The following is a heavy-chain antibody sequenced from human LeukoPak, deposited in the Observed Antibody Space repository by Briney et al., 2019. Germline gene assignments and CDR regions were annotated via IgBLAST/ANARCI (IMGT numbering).Heavy chain of an antibody. CDR1: GGSISSYY. V-gene: IGHV4-59*01. CDR2: IYYSGST. D-gene: IGHD4-17*01. CDR3: ARDSLDYGDQLFDY. J-gene: IGHJ4*02. Sequence: SETLSLTCTVSGGSISSYYWSWIRQPPGKGLEWIGYIYYSGSTNYNPSLKSRVTISVDTSKNQFSLKLSSVTAADTAVYYCARDSLDYGDQLFDYWGQGTLVTASS.